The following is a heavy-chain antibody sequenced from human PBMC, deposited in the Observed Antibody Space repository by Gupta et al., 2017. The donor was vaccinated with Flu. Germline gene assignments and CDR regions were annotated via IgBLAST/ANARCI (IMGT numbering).Heavy chain of an antibody. CDR3: ARDPSRGGLTPATFDI. V-gene: IGHV3-21*01. J-gene: IGHJ3*02. CDR1: GFTFSSYS. Sequence: EVQLVESGGGLVKPGGSLRLSCAASGFTFSSYSMNWVRQAPGKGLEWVSSISSSSSYIYYADSVKGRFTISRDNAKNSLYLQMNSLRAEDTAVYYCARDPSRGGLTPATFDIWCQGPMVTVYS. CDR2: ISSSSSYI. D-gene: IGHD2-15*01.